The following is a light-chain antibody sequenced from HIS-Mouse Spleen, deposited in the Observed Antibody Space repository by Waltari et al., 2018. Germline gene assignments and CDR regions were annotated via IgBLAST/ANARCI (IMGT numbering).Light chain of an antibody. CDR1: SSYVGRYNL. V-gene: IGLV2-23*01. CDR2: EGS. CDR3: CSYAGSSTLV. Sequence: QSALTQPASVSGSPGQSITISCTGTSSYVGRYNLFSWYQQHPGKAPKLMIYEGSKRPSGVSNRFSGSKSGNTASLTISGLQAEDEADYYCCSYAGSSTLVFGGGTKLTVL. J-gene: IGLJ3*02.